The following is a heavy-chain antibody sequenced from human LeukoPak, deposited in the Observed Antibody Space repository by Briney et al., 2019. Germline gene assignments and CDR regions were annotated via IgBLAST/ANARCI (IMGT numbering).Heavy chain of an antibody. CDR1: GFTFSSYG. D-gene: IGHD6-19*01. V-gene: IGHV3-30*02. Sequence: PGESLRLSCAASGFTFSSYGMHWVRQAPGKGLEWVAFIRYDGSSKYYADSVKGRFTISRDNSKNTLNLQMNSLRAEDTAVYYCAKVRLGSGWVYWGQGTLVTVSS. CDR3: AKVRLGSGWVY. CDR2: IRYDGSSK. J-gene: IGHJ4*02.